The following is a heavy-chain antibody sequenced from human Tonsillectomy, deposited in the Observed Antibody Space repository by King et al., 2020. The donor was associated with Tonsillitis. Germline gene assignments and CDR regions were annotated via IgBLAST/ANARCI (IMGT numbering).Heavy chain of an antibody. D-gene: IGHD3-22*01. Sequence: VQLVESGGSLVKPGGSLRLSCATSGFTFSNYDMNWVRQAPGKGLEWVSSIRSSGRYIYYAASVMGRFTVSRDNAKNSLFLQMNNVRAEDTAVYYCAKDKGAAYYDSSRGAFDIWGQGTMVTVSS. CDR3: AKDKGAAYYDSSRGAFDI. V-gene: IGHV3-21*01. CDR2: IRSSGRYI. J-gene: IGHJ3*02. CDR1: GFTFSNYD.